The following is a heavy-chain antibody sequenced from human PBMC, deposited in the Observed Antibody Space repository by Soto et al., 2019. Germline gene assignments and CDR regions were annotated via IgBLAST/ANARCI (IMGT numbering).Heavy chain of an antibody. V-gene: IGHV1-8*01. CDR1: GYSFTSYV. D-gene: IGHD3-16*01. Sequence: QVQLVQSGAEVKKPGASVKVSFKTSGYSFTSYVINWVRQATGQGFEWMGWMNPNSGNTGYAQKFQGRITMTRNTSISTAYMELSSLRSEDTAVYYCAREGVRGMDVWGQGTTVTVSS. J-gene: IGHJ6*02. CDR3: AREGVRGMDV. CDR2: MNPNSGNT.